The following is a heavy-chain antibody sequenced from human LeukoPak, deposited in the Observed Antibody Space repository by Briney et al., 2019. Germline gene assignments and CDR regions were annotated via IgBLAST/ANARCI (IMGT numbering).Heavy chain of an antibody. J-gene: IGHJ4*02. CDR1: GFTFNTNA. D-gene: IGHD5-12*01. CDR2: ISGRNSST. CDR3: AKCGSSGCHLIDY. V-gene: IGHV3-23*01. Sequence: GGSLRLSCAASGFTFNTNAMTWVRQAQGKGLEWVSAISGRNSSTYYADSVKGRFTISRYNSKNTLYLQMDTLRAEDTAVYYCAKCGSSGCHLIDYWGLGTLVTVSS.